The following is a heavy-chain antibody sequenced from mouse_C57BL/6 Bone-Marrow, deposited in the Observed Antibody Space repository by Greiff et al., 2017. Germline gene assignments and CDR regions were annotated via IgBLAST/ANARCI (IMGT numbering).Heavy chain of an antibody. CDR2: IDPENGDT. CDR1: GFNIKDDY. V-gene: IGHV14-4*01. CDR3: AAIYYGAY. J-gene: IGHJ3*01. Sequence: EVQGVESGAELVRPGASVKLSCTASGFNIKDDYMHWVKQRPEQGLEWIGWIDPENGDTEYASKFPGKATITADTSSSTAYMELRSLTSEDSAVYFCAAIYYGAYWGQGTLVTVSA. D-gene: IGHD2-1*01.